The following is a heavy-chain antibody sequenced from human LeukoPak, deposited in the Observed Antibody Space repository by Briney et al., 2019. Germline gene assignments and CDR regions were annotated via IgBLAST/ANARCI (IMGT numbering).Heavy chain of an antibody. V-gene: IGHV5-51*01. Sequence: GESLKISCQGSGYSFTNYWIGWVRQMPGKGLEWMGIIYPGDSDTRYSPSFQGQVTISADKSISTAYLQWSSLKASDTAMYYCTSPVVVGAFDIWGQGTMVTVSS. D-gene: IGHD3-22*01. CDR2: IYPGDSDT. CDR3: TSPVVVGAFDI. J-gene: IGHJ3*02. CDR1: GYSFTNYW.